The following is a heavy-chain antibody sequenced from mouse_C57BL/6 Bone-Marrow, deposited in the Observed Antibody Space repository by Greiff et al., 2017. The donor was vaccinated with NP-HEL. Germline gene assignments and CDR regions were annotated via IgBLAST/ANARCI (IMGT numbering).Heavy chain of an antibody. D-gene: IGHD4-1*01. V-gene: IGHV1-26*01. J-gene: IGHJ2*01. CDR2: INPNNGGT. CDR1: GYTFTDYY. CDR3: LTGPYFDY. Sequence: VQLQQSGPELVKPGASVKISCKASGYTFTDYYMNWVKQSHGKSLEWIGDINPNNGGTSYNQKFKGKATLTVDKSSSTAYMELRSLTSEDSAVYYCLTGPYFDYWGQGTTLTVSS.